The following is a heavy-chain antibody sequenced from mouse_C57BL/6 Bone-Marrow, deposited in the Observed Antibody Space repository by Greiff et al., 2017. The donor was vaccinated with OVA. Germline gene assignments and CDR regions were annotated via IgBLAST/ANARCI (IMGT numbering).Heavy chain of an antibody. CDR2: IDPSDSYT. Sequence: QVQLQQPGAELVMPGASVKLSCKASGYTFTSYWMHWVKQRPGQGLEWIGEIDPSDSYTNYNQKFKGKSTLTVDKSSSTAYMQLSSLTSKDSAVYYCARAGSSPGVAMDYWGQGTSVTVSS. CDR3: ARAGSSPGVAMDY. J-gene: IGHJ4*01. D-gene: IGHD1-1*01. CDR1: GYTFTSYW. V-gene: IGHV1-69*01.